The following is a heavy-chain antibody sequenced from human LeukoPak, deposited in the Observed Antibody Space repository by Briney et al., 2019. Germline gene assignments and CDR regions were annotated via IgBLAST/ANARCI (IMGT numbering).Heavy chain of an antibody. CDR3: ARGPYGDYGFDP. D-gene: IGHD4-17*01. CDR2: IYHSGST. Sequence: PSQTLSLTCAVSGGSISSGGYSWSWIRQPPGKGLEWIGYIYHSGSTYYNPSLKSRVTIPVDRSKNQFSLKLSSVTAADTAVYYCARGPYGDYGFDPWGQGTLVTVSS. V-gene: IGHV4-30-2*01. CDR1: GGSISSGGYS. J-gene: IGHJ5*02.